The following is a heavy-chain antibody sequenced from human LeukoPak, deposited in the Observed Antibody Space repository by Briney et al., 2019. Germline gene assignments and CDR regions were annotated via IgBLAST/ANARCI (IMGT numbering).Heavy chain of an antibody. CDR3: ARIIAVAAPFDY. Sequence: GGSLRLSCAASGFTFSSYAMSWVRQAPGKGLEWVAVIWYDGRNKYYADSVKGRFTISRDNSKNTLYLQMNSLRAEDTAVYYCARIIAVAAPFDYWGQGTLVTVSS. CDR1: GFTFSSYA. V-gene: IGHV3-33*08. J-gene: IGHJ4*02. CDR2: IWYDGRNK. D-gene: IGHD6-19*01.